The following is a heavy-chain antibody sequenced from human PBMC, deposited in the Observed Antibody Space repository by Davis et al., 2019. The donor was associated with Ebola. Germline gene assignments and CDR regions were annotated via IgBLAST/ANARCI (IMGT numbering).Heavy chain of an antibody. Sequence: SETLSLTCTVSGGSISSSSYYWGWIRQPPGKGLEWIGSIYYSGSTYYNPSLKSRVTISVDTSKNQLSLKLSSVTAADTAVYYCARQVAEYYYDSSGYYTIPGPFDYWGQGTLVTVSS. CDR3: ARQVAEYYYDSSGYYTIPGPFDY. CDR1: GGSISSSSYY. D-gene: IGHD3-22*01. V-gene: IGHV4-39*01. CDR2: IYYSGST. J-gene: IGHJ4*02.